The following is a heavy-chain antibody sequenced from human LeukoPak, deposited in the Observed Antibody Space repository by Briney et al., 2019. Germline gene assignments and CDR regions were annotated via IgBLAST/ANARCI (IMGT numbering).Heavy chain of an antibody. J-gene: IGHJ4*02. Sequence: SGGSLRLSCAASGFTFDDYAMHWVRQAPGKGLEWVSGISWNSGSIGYADSVKGRFTISRDNAKNSLYLQMNSLRAEDTALYYCARGLGASPPYYYDSSGYSATFDYWGQGTLVTVSS. CDR1: GFTFDDYA. D-gene: IGHD3-22*01. CDR2: ISWNSGSI. CDR3: ARGLGASPPYYYDSSGYSATFDY. V-gene: IGHV3-9*01.